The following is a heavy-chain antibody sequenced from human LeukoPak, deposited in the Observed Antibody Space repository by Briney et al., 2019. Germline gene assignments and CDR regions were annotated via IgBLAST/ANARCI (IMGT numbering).Heavy chain of an antibody. D-gene: IGHD2-15*01. J-gene: IGHJ4*02. V-gene: IGHV3-23*05. Sequence: HPGGPLRLSCAASGFTFSSNSMGWVRQAPGKGLEWVSAINYSGNNTYYADSVKGRFTISRDNSKNTLYLQMHSLRAEDTAIYYCAKVYCSGGNCYSYFDYWGQGTLVTVAS. CDR2: INYSGNNT. CDR3: AKVYCSGGNCYSYFDY. CDR1: GFTFSSNS.